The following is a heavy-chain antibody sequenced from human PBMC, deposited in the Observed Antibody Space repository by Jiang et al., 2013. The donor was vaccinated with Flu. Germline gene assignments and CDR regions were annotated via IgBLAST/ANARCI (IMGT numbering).Heavy chain of an antibody. D-gene: IGHD3-10*01. CDR2: INHSGST. CDR1: SGSFSGYY. V-gene: IGHV4-34*01. CDR3: ARGVTWLPGSGSYLPY. J-gene: IGHJ4*02. Sequence: LLKPSETLSLTCAVYSGSFSGYYWSWIRQPPGKGLEWIGEINHSGSTNYNPSLKSRVTISVDTSKNQFSLKLSSVTAADTAVYYCARGVTWLPGSGSYLPYWGQGTLVTVSS.